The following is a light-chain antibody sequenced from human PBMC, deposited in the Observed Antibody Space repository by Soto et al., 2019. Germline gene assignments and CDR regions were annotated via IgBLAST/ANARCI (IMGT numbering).Light chain of an antibody. V-gene: IGKV1-5*03. CDR3: QQYNSYRT. CDR1: QSISNW. CDR2: KAS. Sequence: DIQMTQSPSTLSASVGDRVTITCRASQSISNWLAWYQQKPGEAPKLLIYKASSLESGVPSRFSGSGSGTEFTLTISSLQPDDFATYYCQQYNSYRTFGQGTKVDIK. J-gene: IGKJ1*01.